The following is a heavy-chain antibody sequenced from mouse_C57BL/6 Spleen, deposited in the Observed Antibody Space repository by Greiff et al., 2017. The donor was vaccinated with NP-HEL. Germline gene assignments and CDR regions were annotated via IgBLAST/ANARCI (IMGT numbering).Heavy chain of an antibody. CDR2: IYPGSGST. V-gene: IGHV1-55*01. CDR3: ARLGITTVVATDYFDY. Sequence: QVQLQQPGAELVKPGASVKMSCKASGYTFTSYWITWVKQRPGQGLEWIGDIYPGSGSTNYNEKFKSKATLTVDTSSSTAYMQLSSLTSEDSAVYYCARLGITTVVATDYFDYWGQGTTLTVSS. CDR1: GYTFTSYW. J-gene: IGHJ2*01. D-gene: IGHD1-1*01.